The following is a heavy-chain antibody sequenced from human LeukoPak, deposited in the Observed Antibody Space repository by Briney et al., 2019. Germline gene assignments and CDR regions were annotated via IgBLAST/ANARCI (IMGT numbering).Heavy chain of an antibody. D-gene: IGHD3-22*01. V-gene: IGHV1-18*01. J-gene: IGHJ5*02. CDR2: ISAYNGNT. Sequence: GASVKVSCKASGYTFTSYGISWVRQAPGQGLEWMGWISAYNGNTNYAQKLQGRVTMTTDTSTSTAYMELRSLRSDDTAVYYCARRYYYDSSGYYYNWFDPWGQETLVTVSS. CDR3: ARRYYYDSSGYYYNWFDP. CDR1: GYTFTSYG.